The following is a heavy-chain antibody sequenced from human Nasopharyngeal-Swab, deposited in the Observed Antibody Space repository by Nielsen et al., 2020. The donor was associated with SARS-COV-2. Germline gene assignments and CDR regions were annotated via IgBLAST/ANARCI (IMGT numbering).Heavy chain of an antibody. CDR2: IYYSGST. V-gene: IGHV4-59*01. Sequence: WIRQPPGKGLEWIGYIYYSGSTNYNPSLKSRATISVDTSKNQFSLKLSSVTAADTAVYYCARVGGLWSAGFYYYYMDVWGKGTTVTSP. CDR3: ARVGGLWSAGFYYYYMDV. D-gene: IGHD3-3*01. J-gene: IGHJ6*03.